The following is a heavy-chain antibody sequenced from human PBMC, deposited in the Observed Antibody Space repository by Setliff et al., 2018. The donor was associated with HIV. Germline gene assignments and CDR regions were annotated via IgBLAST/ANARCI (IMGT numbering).Heavy chain of an antibody. CDR1: GGSFNGYY. J-gene: IGHJ1*01. CDR2: INHSGST. V-gene: IGHV4-34*01. CDR3: ARARRAGSGPKYFQH. D-gene: IGHD2-15*01. Sequence: PFETLSLTCAVYGGSFNGYYWSWIRQPPGKGLEWIGEINHSGSTNYNPSLKSRVTMSVDKSKNQFSLRLSSVTAADTAVYYCARARRAGSGPKYFQHWGQGTLVTVSS.